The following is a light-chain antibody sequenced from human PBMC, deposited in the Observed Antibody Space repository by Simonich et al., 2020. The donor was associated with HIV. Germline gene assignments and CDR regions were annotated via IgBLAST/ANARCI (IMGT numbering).Light chain of an antibody. J-gene: IGLJ3*02. CDR3: CSYAGSSTWV. V-gene: IGLV2-23*02. CDR2: DVS. Sequence: QSALTQPASVSGSPGPSITIPCTGTSSDVGSYNLVSWYQQHPGKAPKVMIYDVSNRPSGVSNRFSGSKSGNTASLTISGLQAEDEADYYCCSYAGSSTWVFGGGTKVTVL. CDR1: SSDVGSYNL.